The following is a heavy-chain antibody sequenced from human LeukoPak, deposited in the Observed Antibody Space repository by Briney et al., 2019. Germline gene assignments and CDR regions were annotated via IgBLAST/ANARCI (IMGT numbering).Heavy chain of an antibody. J-gene: IGHJ4*02. V-gene: IGHV3-7*01. D-gene: IGHD6-19*01. Sequence: PGGSLRLSCAASGFTFSSYWMSWVRQAPGKGLEWVANIKQDGSEKYYVDSVKGRFTISRDNAKNSLYLQMNSLRAEDTAVYYCARDPQYSSGWPFDYWGQGTLVTVSS. CDR3: ARDPQYSSGWPFDY. CDR2: IKQDGSEK. CDR1: GFTFSSYW.